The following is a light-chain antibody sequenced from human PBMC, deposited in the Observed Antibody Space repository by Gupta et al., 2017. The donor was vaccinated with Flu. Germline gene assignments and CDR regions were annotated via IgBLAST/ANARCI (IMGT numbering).Light chain of an antibody. V-gene: IGLV3-10*01. J-gene: IGLJ3*02. CDR3: YSADSTGDHWV. CDR1: ALPKKF. CDR2: EDD. Sequence: GQTARITCSGDALPKKFTYWYQQKTGQAPVLIIYEDDQRPSEIPERFIGSSSGTMATLTISGAQVEDEADYYCYSADSTGDHWVFGGGTKLTVL.